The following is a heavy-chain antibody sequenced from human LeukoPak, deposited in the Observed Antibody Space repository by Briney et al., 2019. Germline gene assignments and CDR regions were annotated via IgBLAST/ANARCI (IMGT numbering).Heavy chain of an antibody. CDR1: GFTVSSNS. CDR2: IYSGGNT. CDR3: AKEGGYGELSSYFDY. D-gene: IGHD3-16*02. J-gene: IGHJ4*02. Sequence: PGGSLRLSCTVSGFTVSSNSMSWVRQAPGKGLEWGSFIYSGGNTHYSDSVKGRFTISRDNSKNTLYLQMNSLRAEDTAVYYCAKEGGYGELSSYFDYWGQGTLVTVSS. V-gene: IGHV3-53*01.